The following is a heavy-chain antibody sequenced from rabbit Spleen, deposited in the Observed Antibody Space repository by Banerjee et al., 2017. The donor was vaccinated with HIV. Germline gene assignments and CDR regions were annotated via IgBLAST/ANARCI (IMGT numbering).Heavy chain of an antibody. CDR3: ARDTGTSFSSYGMDL. D-gene: IGHD8-1*01. CDR1: GFSFSSSDY. V-gene: IGHV1S40*01. CDR2: IDTGSSGFT. Sequence: QSLEESGGGLVQPEGSLALTCKASGFSFSSSDYICWVRQAPGKGLEWIACIDTGSSGFTYFATWAKGRFTCSKTSSTTVTLQMTRLTAADTATYFCARDTGTSFSSYGMDLWGPGTLVTVS. J-gene: IGHJ6*01.